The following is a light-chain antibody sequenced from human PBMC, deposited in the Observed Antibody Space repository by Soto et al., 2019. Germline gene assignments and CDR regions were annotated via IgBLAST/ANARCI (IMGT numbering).Light chain of an antibody. J-gene: IGKJ5*01. CDR2: GAS. Sequence: EIVMTQSPATLSVSPGERATLSCRASQSVSTNLAWYQQKPGQAPRLLIYGASTRATDIPDRFSGSGSGTEFTLTITSLQSEDFAVYYCQHYNNWPPWITFGQGTRLEIQ. CDR3: QHYNNWPPWIT. CDR1: QSVSTN. V-gene: IGKV3-15*01.